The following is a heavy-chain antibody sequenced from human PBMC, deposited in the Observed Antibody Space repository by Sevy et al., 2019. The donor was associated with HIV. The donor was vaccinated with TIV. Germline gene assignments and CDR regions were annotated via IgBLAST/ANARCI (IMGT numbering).Heavy chain of an antibody. J-gene: IGHJ5*01. CDR3: ARDSARVIVPTAGFDS. D-gene: IGHD1-1*01. V-gene: IGHV3-30*03. CDR1: GFSFRNFG. Sequence: GGSLRLSCAASGFSFRNFGMHWVRQAPGKGLEWLALISFDGDTKYYGDSVKGRFTISRDNSKNMLNLEMNSLRAEDTALYFCARDSARVIVPTAGFDSWGQGTVVTVSS. CDR2: ISFDGDTK.